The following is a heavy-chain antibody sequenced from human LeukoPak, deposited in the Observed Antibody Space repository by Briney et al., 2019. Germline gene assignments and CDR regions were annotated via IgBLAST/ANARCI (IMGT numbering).Heavy chain of an antibody. CDR3: AAMVRGVTAPDLNWFDP. J-gene: IGHJ5*02. V-gene: IGHV4-59*08. Sequence: SETLSLTCTVSGGSISSYYWSWIRQPPGKGLEWIGYIYYSGSTNYKPSLKSRVTISVDTSKNQFSLKLSSVTAADTAVYYCAAMVRGVTAPDLNWFDPWGQGTLVTVSS. CDR2: IYYSGST. CDR1: GGSISSYY. D-gene: IGHD3-10*01.